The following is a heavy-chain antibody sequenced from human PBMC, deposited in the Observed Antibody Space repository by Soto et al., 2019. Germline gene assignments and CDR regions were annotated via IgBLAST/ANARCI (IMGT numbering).Heavy chain of an antibody. Sequence: PSETLSLTCVVSVFGVRSTYFWGWLRQPPGKGLEWIGSVHHDGNAYYPPSVLGRVTISVDTANNQVSLSLRSVTAEDTDTYYCGRIMGATSVDSWGQGILVTVSS. D-gene: IGHD1-26*01. V-gene: IGHV4-38-2*01. CDR2: VHHDGNA. CDR3: GRIMGATSVDS. J-gene: IGHJ4*02. CDR1: VFGVRSTYF.